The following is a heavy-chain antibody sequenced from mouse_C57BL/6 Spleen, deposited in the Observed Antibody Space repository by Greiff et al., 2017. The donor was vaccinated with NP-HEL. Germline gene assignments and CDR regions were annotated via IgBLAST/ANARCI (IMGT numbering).Heavy chain of an antibody. CDR1: GFTFSDYG. CDR3: ARCLYDYDDWFAY. V-gene: IGHV5-17*01. D-gene: IGHD2-4*01. CDR2: ISSGSSTI. J-gene: IGHJ3*01. Sequence: EVMLVESGGGLVKPGGSLKLSCAASGFTFSDYGMHWVRQAPEKGLEWVAYISSGSSTIYYADTVKGRFTISRDNAKNTLFLQMTSLRSEDTAMYYCARCLYDYDDWFAYWGQGTLVTVSA.